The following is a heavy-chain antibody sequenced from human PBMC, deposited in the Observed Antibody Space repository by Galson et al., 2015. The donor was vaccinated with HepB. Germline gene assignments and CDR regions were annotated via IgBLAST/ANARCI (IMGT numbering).Heavy chain of an antibody. V-gene: IGHV3-21*04. CDR2: ISSSSSYI. J-gene: IGHJ6*04. D-gene: IGHD2-2*01. Sequence: SLRLSCAASGFTFSSYSMNWVRQAPGKGLEWVSSISSSSSYIYYADSVKGRFTISRDNAKNSLYLQMNSLRAADTAVYYCASAPIVVVPAASAVGPVWGKGTTVTVSS. CDR3: ASAPIVVVPAASAVGPV. CDR1: GFTFSSYS.